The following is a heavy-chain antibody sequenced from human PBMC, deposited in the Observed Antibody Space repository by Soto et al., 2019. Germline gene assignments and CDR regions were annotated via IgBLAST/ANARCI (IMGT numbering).Heavy chain of an antibody. CDR2: IYYSGST. D-gene: IGHD5-12*01. V-gene: IGHV4-59*01. CDR1: GGSISSYY. J-gene: IGHJ4*02. Sequence: KPSETLSLTCTVSGGSISSYYWSWIRQPPGKGLEWIGYIYYSGSTNYNPSLKSRVTISVDTSKNQFSLKLSSVTAADTAVYYCARGSRRDGYNLQFDYWGQGTLVTVSS. CDR3: ARGSRRDGYNLQFDY.